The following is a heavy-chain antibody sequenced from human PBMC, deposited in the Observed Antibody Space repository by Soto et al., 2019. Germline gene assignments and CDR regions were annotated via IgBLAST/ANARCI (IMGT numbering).Heavy chain of an antibody. CDR2: ISSSGSTI. Sequence: GGSLRLSCAASGFTFSSYEMNWVRQAPGKGLEWVSYISSSGSTIYYADSVKGRFTISRDNAKNSLYLQMNSLRAEDTAVYYCAAEPGELRFLEWSLGGFDYWGQGTLVTVSS. V-gene: IGHV3-48*03. CDR3: AAEPGELRFLEWSLGGFDY. CDR1: GFTFSSYE. D-gene: IGHD3-3*01. J-gene: IGHJ4*02.